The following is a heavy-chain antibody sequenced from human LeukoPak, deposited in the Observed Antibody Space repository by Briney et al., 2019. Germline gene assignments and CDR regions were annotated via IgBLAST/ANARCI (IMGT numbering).Heavy chain of an antibody. J-gene: IGHJ6*02. CDR1: GFTFSNYA. CDR3: AKDGNDFWSGPTYYYYYGMDV. CDR2: ISGSGGST. D-gene: IGHD3-3*01. Sequence: GGSLRLSCAASGFTFSNYAMSWVRQAPGKGLEWVSGISGSGGSTYSADSVKGRFTISRDNSKNTLYLQMNSLRAEDTAVYYCAKDGNDFWSGPTYYYYYGMDVWGQGTTVTVSS. V-gene: IGHV3-23*01.